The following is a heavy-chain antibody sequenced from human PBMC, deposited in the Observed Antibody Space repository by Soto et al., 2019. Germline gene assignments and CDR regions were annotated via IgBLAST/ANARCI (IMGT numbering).Heavy chain of an antibody. CDR1: GGSISNYF. CDR2: VYITGTT. D-gene: IGHD6-19*01. V-gene: IGHV4-4*07. J-gene: IGHJ4*02. CDR3: ARDGDYNSGWYSFDY. Sequence: SETLSLTCTVSGGSISNYFWSWIRQPAGKGMEWIGRVYITGTTNYNPSLKSRVTMSVDASQNQVSLRLSSVTAADTAVYYCARDGDYNSGWYSFDYWGPGTMLTVYS.